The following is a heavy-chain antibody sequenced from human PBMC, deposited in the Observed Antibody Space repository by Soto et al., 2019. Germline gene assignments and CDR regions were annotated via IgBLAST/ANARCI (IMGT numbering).Heavy chain of an antibody. J-gene: IGHJ6*02. CDR2: IIPIFGTA. D-gene: IGHD6-6*01. CDR3: ARVLSSSSNFWAGMDV. Sequence: SVKVSCKASGGTFSSYAISWVRQAPGQGLEWMGGIIPIFGTANYAQKFQGRVTITADKSTSTAYMELSSLRSEDTAVYYCARVLSSSSNFWAGMDVWGQGTTVTVS. CDR1: GGTFSSYA. V-gene: IGHV1-69*06.